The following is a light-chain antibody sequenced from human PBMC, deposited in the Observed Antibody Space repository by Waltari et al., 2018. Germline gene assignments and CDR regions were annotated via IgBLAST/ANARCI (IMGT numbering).Light chain of an antibody. CDR3: SSYAGSNNLG. CDR1: SSDVGGYNY. V-gene: IGLV2-8*01. CDR2: EVS. Sequence: QSALTQPPSASGSPGQSVTISCTGTSSDVGGYNYVSWYQQHPGKAPKLMIYEVSKRPSGGPDRFSGPKSGNTASLTVSGLQAEDEADYYCSSYAGSNNLGFGGGTKLTVL. J-gene: IGLJ2*01.